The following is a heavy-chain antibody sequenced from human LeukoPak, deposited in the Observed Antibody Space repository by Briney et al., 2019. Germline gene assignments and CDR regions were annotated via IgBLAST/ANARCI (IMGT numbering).Heavy chain of an antibody. CDR2: IYSSGTT. CDR3: ARGLTAAGSNWFDP. J-gene: IGHJ5*02. CDR1: GGSISSYY. Sequence: SETVSLTCSVSGGSISSYYWSWIRQTPGKGLEWIGYIYSSGTTNYKPSLKSRVTISVDTSNNQFSLKLSSVTAADTAVYYCARGLTAAGSNWFDPWGQGTLVTVSS. V-gene: IGHV4-59*01. D-gene: IGHD6-13*01.